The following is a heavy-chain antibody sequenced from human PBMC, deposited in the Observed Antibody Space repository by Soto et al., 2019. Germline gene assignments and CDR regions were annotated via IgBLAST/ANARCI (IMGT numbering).Heavy chain of an antibody. J-gene: IGHJ6*03. CDR3: ARLTMITFGGVIVTPFHYYYYMDV. CDR1: GGSISSYY. Sequence: QVQLQESGPGLVKPSETLSLTCTVSGGSISSYYWSWIRQPPGKGLEWIGYIYYSGSTNYNPSLKSRVNISVDTSKNQFSLKLSSVTAADTAVYYCARLTMITFGGVIVTPFHYYYYMDVWGKGTTVTVSS. CDR2: IYYSGST. D-gene: IGHD3-16*02. V-gene: IGHV4-59*08.